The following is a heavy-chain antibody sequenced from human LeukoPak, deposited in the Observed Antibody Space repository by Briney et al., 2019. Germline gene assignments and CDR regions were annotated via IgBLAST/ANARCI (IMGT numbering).Heavy chain of an antibody. Sequence: SVKVSCKASGGTFSSYAISWVRQAPGQGLEWMGGIIPIFGTANYAQKFQGRVTITTDESTSTAYMELSSLRSEHTAVYYCARGLPGTYYYDSSGYFPLGYWGQGTLVTVSS. CDR3: ARGLPGTYYYDSSGYFPLGY. V-gene: IGHV1-69*05. CDR1: GGTFSSYA. D-gene: IGHD3-22*01. CDR2: IIPIFGTA. J-gene: IGHJ4*02.